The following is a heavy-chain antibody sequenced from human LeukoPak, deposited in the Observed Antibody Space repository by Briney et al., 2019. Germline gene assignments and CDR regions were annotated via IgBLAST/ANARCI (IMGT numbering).Heavy chain of an antibody. CDR3: ARLGYCSGGSCYPIDY. J-gene: IGHJ4*02. CDR1: GGSFSGYY. D-gene: IGHD2-15*01. V-gene: IGHV4-34*01. CDR2: INHSGST. Sequence: SETLCLTCAVYGGSFSGYYWSWIRQPPGKGLEWIGEINHSGSTNYNPSLKSRVTISVDTSKNQFSLKLSSVTAADTAVYYCARLGYCSGGSCYPIDYWGQGTLVTVSS.